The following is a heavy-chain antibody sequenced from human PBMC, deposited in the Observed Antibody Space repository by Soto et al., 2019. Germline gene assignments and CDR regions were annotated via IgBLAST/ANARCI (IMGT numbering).Heavy chain of an antibody. CDR2: ISAYNGNT. Sequence: ASVKVSCKASGYTFTSYGISWVRQAPGQGLEWMGWISAYNGNTNYAQKLQGRVTMTTDTSTSTAYMELRSLRSDDTAVYYCARVPSSSWYVDYYYYYGMDVWGQGTTVTGSS. CDR3: ARVPSSSWYVDYYYYYGMDV. V-gene: IGHV1-18*01. J-gene: IGHJ6*02. CDR1: GYTFTSYG. D-gene: IGHD6-13*01.